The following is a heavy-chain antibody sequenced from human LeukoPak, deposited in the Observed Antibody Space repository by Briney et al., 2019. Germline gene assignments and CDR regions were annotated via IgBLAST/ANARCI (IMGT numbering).Heavy chain of an antibody. V-gene: IGHV1-3*01. CDR1: GYTFTSYA. J-gene: IGHJ4*02. Sequence: ASVKVSCKASGYTFTSYAMHWVRQAPGQRLEWMGWINAGNGNTKYSQKFQGRVTITRDTSASTAYMELSSLRSEDTAVYYCAGGGDDYGDYAEMGDFDYWGQGTLVTVSS. CDR3: AGGGDDYGDYAEMGDFDY. D-gene: IGHD4-17*01. CDR2: INAGNGNT.